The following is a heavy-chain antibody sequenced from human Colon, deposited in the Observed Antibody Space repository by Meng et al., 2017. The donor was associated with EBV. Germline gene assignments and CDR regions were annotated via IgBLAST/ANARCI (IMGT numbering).Heavy chain of an antibody. V-gene: IGHV4-4*03. CDR1: GGSISSVYW. CDR3: ARGGYYSFDY. CDR2: IYHSGST. D-gene: IGHD5-18*01. Sequence: VRLQGSGPGLVKPPEPLSLHCAVSGGSISSVYWWTWVRQAPGKGLEWIGEIYHSGSTNYTPSLKSRVTISVDKSKNQFSLKLTSVTAADTAVYYCARGGYYSFDYWGQRTLVTVSS. J-gene: IGHJ4*02.